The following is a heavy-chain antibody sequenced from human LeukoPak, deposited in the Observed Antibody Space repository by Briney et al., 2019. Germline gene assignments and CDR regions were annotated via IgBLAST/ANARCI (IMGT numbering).Heavy chain of an antibody. CDR2: ISYDGSNK. Sequence: GRSLRLSCAASGFTFSSYGMHWVRQAPGKGLEWVAVISYDGSNKHYADSVKGRFTISRDNSKNTLYLQMNSLRAEDTAVYYCAKEPRNYYYYGMDVWGQGTTVTVSS. CDR3: AKEPRNYYYYGMDV. V-gene: IGHV3-30*18. CDR1: GFTFSSYG. J-gene: IGHJ6*02.